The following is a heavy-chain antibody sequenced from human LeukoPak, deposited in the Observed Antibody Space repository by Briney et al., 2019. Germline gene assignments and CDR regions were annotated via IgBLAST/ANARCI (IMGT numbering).Heavy chain of an antibody. Sequence: PSETLSLTCTVSGDSISSSSFNWGWIRQPPGKGLEWIGSISSSGTTYYNPSLKSRVTISVDTSKNQFSLKLSSVAAAGTAVYYCARLSYYYYFMDVWGKGSTVTVSS. V-gene: IGHV4-39*01. J-gene: IGHJ6*03. CDR1: GDSISSSSFN. CDR3: ARLSYYYYFMDV. CDR2: ISSSGTT.